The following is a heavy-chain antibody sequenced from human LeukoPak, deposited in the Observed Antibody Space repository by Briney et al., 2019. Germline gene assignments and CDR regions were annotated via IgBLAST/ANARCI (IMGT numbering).Heavy chain of an antibody. Sequence: GGSLRLSCAASGFSFTTYWMSWVRQAPGKGLEWVANIKEDGSEKYYGDSVKGRFTISRDNAKNSLYLQMDSLRAEDTAVYYCTTRLQHHFDYWGQGTQVTVSS. CDR3: TTRLQHHFDY. V-gene: IGHV3-7*05. J-gene: IGHJ4*02. D-gene: IGHD2-15*01. CDR1: GFSFTTYW. CDR2: IKEDGSEK.